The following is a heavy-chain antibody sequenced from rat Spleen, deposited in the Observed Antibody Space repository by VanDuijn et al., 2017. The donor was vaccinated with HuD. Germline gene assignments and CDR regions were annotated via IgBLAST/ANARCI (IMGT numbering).Heavy chain of an antibody. CDR2: ISYDGSST. CDR3: AREGLYYYGGYSEEDL. D-gene: IGHD1-11*01. Sequence: EVQLVESGGGLVQPGRSLKLSCAASGFTFSNYGMAWVCQAPAKGLEWVATISYDGSSTYYLDSVKGRFTSARDNAKSILYLQVDSPRSEDTAIYYCAREGLYYYGGYSEEDLWGQGVMVTVSS. V-gene: IGHV5-29*01. J-gene: IGHJ2*01. CDR1: GFTFSNYG.